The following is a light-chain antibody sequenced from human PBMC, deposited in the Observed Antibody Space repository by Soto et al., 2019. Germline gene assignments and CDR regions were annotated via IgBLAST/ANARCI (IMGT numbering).Light chain of an antibody. CDR1: QSVSSH. CDR2: DAS. CDR3: HQRSDWPHT. V-gene: IGKV3-11*01. J-gene: IGKJ3*01. Sequence: EIVLTQSPATLSFSPGERATLSCRASQSVSSHLAWYQQKPGQAPRLLIYDASNRASGIPARFSGSGSGTDFTLTIRTLEPEDFAVCYCHQRSDWPHTLGPWTTGDTK.